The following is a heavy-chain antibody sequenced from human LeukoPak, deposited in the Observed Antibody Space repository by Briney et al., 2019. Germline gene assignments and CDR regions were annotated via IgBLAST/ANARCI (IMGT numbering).Heavy chain of an antibody. V-gene: IGHV3-33*06. D-gene: IGHD5-24*01. J-gene: IGHJ4*02. CDR3: AKDTIRDGYNFYY. CDR1: GFTFSSYG. CDR2: IWYDGSNK. Sequence: GGSLRLSCAASGFTFSSYGMHWVCQAPGKGLEWAAVIWYDGSNKYYADSVKGRFTISRDNSKNTLYLQMNSLRAEDTAVYYCAKDTIRDGYNFYYWGQGTLVTVSS.